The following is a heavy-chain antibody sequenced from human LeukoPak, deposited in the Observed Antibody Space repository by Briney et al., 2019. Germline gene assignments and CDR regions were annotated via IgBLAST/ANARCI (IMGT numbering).Heavy chain of an antibody. J-gene: IGHJ4*02. Sequence: GGSLRLSCAASGFTFTKYWMTWVRQAPGKGLEWVGNIKQDGSDKNYMDSVKGRFTISRDNAKNSLYLQMNSLRAEDTAVYYCAERLFDYWGQGTLVTVSS. CDR2: IKQDGSDK. V-gene: IGHV3-7*01. D-gene: IGHD6-25*01. CDR1: GFTFTKYW. CDR3: AERLFDY.